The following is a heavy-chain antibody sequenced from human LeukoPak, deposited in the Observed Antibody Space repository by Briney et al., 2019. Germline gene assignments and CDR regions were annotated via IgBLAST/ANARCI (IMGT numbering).Heavy chain of an antibody. V-gene: IGHV1-69*05. CDR2: IIPIFGTA. CDR3: ARKDSYDSSEVYFQH. D-gene: IGHD3-22*01. CDR1: GGTFSSYA. J-gene: IGHJ1*01. Sequence: SVKVSCKASGGTFSSYAISWVRQAPGQGLEWMGRIIPIFGTANYAQKFQGRVTITTDESTSTAYMELSSLRSEDTAVYYCARKDSYDSSEVYFQHWGQGTLVIVSS.